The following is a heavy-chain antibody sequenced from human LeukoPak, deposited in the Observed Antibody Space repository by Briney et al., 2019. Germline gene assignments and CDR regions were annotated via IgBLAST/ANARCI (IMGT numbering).Heavy chain of an antibody. V-gene: IGHV4-61*01. CDR1: GGSVSSGSYY. Sequence: SETLSLTCTVSGGSVSSGSYYWSWIRQPPGKGLEWIGYIYYSGSTNSNPSLKSRVTISVDTSKNQFSLRLSSVTAADTAVYYCARDTAMVRGVIIEYWGQGTLVTVSS. CDR2: IYYSGST. CDR3: ARDTAMVRGVIIEY. J-gene: IGHJ4*02. D-gene: IGHD3-10*01.